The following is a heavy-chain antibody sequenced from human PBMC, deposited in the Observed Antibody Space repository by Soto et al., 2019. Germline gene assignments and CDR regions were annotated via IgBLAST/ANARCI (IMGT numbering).Heavy chain of an antibody. CDR3: ARGRYDYVWGSYRYPFDY. D-gene: IGHD3-16*02. CDR2: MNPNSGNT. J-gene: IGHJ4*02. Sequence: QVQLVQSGAEVKKPGASVKVSCKASGYTFTSYDINWVRQATGQGLEWMGWMNPNSGNTGYAQKFQGRVTMTRNTSISTAYMELSSLRSEDKAVYYCARGRYDYVWGSYRYPFDYWGQGTLVTVSS. CDR1: GYTFTSYD. V-gene: IGHV1-8*01.